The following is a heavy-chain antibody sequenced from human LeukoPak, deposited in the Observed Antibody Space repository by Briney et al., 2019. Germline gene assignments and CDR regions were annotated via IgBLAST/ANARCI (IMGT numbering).Heavy chain of an antibody. Sequence: PGGSLRLSCAASGFTFSSYWMHWVRQASGKGLVWVSRINSDGSSTSYADSVKGRFTISRDNAKNTLYLQMNSLRAEDTAVYYCARAASSISELGKNWFDPWGQGTLVTVSS. D-gene: IGHD2-2*01. CDR3: ARAASSISELGKNWFDP. CDR2: INSDGSST. V-gene: IGHV3-74*01. CDR1: GFTFSSYW. J-gene: IGHJ5*02.